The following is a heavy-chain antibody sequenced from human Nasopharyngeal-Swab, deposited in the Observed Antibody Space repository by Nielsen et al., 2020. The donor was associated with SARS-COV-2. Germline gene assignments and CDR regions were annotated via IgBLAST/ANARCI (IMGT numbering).Heavy chain of an antibody. CDR1: GGSISSGDYY. J-gene: IGHJ3*02. Sequence: SETLSLTCTVSGGSISSGDYYWSWIRQPPGKGLEWIGYIYYSGSTYYNPSLKSRVTISADTSKNQFSLKLSSVTAADTAVYYCAREGAGATGAFDIWGQGTMVTVSS. CDR2: IYYSGST. V-gene: IGHV4-30-4*01. D-gene: IGHD1-26*01. CDR3: AREGAGATGAFDI.